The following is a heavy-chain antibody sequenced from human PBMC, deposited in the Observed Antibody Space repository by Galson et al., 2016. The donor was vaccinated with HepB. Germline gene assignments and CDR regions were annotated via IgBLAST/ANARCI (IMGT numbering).Heavy chain of an antibody. CDR1: GYSLTELS. Sequence: SVKVSCKVSGYSLTELSMHWVRQAPGKGLEWVGGFDPEEGEPLYAQTFQGRVTMTEDTTTDTAYLELRRLRSDDTAVYYCATVGYDTLTGYYMGDAFDFWGQGTMVIVSS. J-gene: IGHJ3*01. CDR3: ATVGYDTLTGYYMGDAFDF. D-gene: IGHD3-9*01. CDR2: FDPEEGEP. V-gene: IGHV1-24*01.